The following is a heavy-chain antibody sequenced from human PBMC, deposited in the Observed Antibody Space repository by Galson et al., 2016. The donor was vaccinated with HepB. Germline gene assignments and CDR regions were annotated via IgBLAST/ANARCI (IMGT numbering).Heavy chain of an antibody. CDR1: GYTFSNYD. Sequence: SVKVSCKASGYTFSNYDITWVRQAPGQGLEWMGWISTFNGNTNYAPKFQGRVTLTTDTSTSTAYMELRSLRSDDTAVYYCARHIVNTRPNYSGSGSYAYWGQGSLVTVSS. V-gene: IGHV1-18*01. D-gene: IGHD3-10*01. J-gene: IGHJ4*02. CDR3: ARHIVNTRPNYSGSGSYAY. CDR2: ISTFNGNT.